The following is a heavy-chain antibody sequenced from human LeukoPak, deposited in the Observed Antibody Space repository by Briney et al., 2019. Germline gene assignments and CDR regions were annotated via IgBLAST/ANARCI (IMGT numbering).Heavy chain of an antibody. Sequence: ASVKVSCKASGYTFTGYYMHWVRQAPGQGLEWMGWINHNRGGTNYAQKFQGRVTMTRDTSISTAYMELSRLRSDDTAVYYCARDKEGIAEYYFDYWGQGTLVTVSS. D-gene: IGHD6-13*01. CDR2: INHNRGGT. V-gene: IGHV1-2*02. CDR3: ARDKEGIAEYYFDY. J-gene: IGHJ4*02. CDR1: GYTFTGYY.